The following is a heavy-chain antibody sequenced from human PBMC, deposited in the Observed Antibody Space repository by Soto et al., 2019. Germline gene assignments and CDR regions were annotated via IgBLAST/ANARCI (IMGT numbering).Heavy chain of an antibody. CDR3: ARDPMTTVVTTDY. CDR2: ISSSSSYI. V-gene: IGHV3-21*01. J-gene: IGHJ4*02. Sequence: GGSLRLSCAASGFTFSSYSMNWVRQAPGKGLEWVSSISSSSSYIYYADSVKGRFTISRDNAKNSLYLQMNSLRAEDTAVYYCARDPMTTVVTTDYWGQGTLVTVSS. CDR1: GFTFSSYS. D-gene: IGHD4-17*01.